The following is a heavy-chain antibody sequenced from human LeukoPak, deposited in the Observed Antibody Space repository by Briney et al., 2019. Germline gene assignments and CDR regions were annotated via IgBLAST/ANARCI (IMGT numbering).Heavy chain of an antibody. Sequence: GGSLRLSCAAPGFTFRGYWMSWVRQAPGKGLEWVANINQDGSVKYYVDSVKGRFTISQDKAKNSLYVEMNSLRDEDTAVYYCARVGYSGWNLEYWGQGTLVTVSS. CDR2: INQDGSVK. CDR1: GFTFRGYW. J-gene: IGHJ4*02. V-gene: IGHV3-7*01. CDR3: ARVGYSGWNLEY. D-gene: IGHD5-12*01.